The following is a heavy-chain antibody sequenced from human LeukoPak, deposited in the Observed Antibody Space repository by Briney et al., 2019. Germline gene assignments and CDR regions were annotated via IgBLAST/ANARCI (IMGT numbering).Heavy chain of an antibody. CDR1: GYTFTNYG. CDR3: ARDRGGFCTDSSCYAGGFFDY. J-gene: IGHJ4*02. CDR2: INPYNGGT. V-gene: IGHV1-2*02. D-gene: IGHD2-2*01. Sequence: ASVKVSCKASGYTFTNYGITWVRQAPGQGLEWMGWINPYNGGTHYAQKFQGRVTMTRDTSITTAYMELTRLTSDDTAVYYCARDRGGFCTDSSCYAGGFFDYWGQGTLVTVSS.